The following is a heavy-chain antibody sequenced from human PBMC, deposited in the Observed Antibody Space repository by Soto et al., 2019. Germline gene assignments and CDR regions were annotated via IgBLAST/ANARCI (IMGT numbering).Heavy chain of an antibody. Sequence: QVQLVQSGAEVKKPGASVKVSCKASGYTFTNYDINWVRQTTGQGPEWLGWMNPNSGDTGYAQKFQGRVTMTRNAAISTAYMELSSLTSEDTAIYSCARAPRNWGFDFWGQGTLVTVSS. D-gene: IGHD7-27*01. J-gene: IGHJ4*02. CDR1: GYTFTNYD. V-gene: IGHV1-8*01. CDR2: MNPNSGDT. CDR3: ARAPRNWGFDF.